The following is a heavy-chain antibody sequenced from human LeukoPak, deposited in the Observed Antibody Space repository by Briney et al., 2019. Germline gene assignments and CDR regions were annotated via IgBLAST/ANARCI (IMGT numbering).Heavy chain of an antibody. V-gene: IGHV1-18*01. Sequence: ASVKVSCKASGYSFPSYGISWVRQTPGQRLECMGWTSAYNGATIYAQRFQGRVTITTDTFTSTAYMEVRSLRSDDTAVYYCARESSSGSYQHDYWGQGTLVTVSS. CDR3: ARESSSGSYQHDY. J-gene: IGHJ4*02. CDR1: GYSFPSYG. D-gene: IGHD3-10*01. CDR2: TSAYNGAT.